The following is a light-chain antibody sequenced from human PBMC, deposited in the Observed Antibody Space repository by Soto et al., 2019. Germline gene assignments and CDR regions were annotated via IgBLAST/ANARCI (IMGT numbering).Light chain of an antibody. J-gene: IGLJ1*01. Sequence: QSVLTQPPPASGSPGQRVTISWSGSSSNIGSNYVYWYQQLPGTAPKLLIYRNNQRPSGVPDRFSGSKSGTSASLAISGLRSEDEADYYCAAWDDSLSGLYVFGTGTKVTVL. CDR2: RNN. V-gene: IGLV1-47*01. CDR3: AAWDDSLSGLYV. CDR1: SSNIGSNY.